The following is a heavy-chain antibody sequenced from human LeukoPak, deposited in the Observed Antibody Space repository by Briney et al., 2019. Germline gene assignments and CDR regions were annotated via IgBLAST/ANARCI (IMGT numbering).Heavy chain of an antibody. D-gene: IGHD2-2*01. V-gene: IGHV3-23*01. CDR1: GFTFSSYA. J-gene: IGHJ4*02. CDR2: ISGSGGST. CDR3: AKDRGKYCSSTSCYADRFDY. Sequence: PGGSLRLSCAASGFTFSSYAMSWVRQAPGKGLEWVSAISGSGGSTYYADSVKGRFTISRDNSKNTLYPQMNSLRAEDTAVYYCAKDRGKYCSSTSCYADRFDYWGQGTLVTVSS.